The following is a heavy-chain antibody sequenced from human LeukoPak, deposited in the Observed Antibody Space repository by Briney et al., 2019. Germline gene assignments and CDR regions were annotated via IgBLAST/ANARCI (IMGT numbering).Heavy chain of an antibody. CDR1: GFTFSSYS. CDR2: ISSSSSYI. J-gene: IGHJ5*02. CDR3: AREAYYYDSSGYHSWFDP. V-gene: IGHV3-21*01. D-gene: IGHD3-22*01. Sequence: GGSLRLSCAAPGFTFSSYSMNWVRQAPGKGLEWVSSISSSSSYIYYADSVKGRFTISRDNAKNSLYLQMNSLRAEDTAVYYCAREAYYYDSSGYHSWFDPWGQGTLVTVSS.